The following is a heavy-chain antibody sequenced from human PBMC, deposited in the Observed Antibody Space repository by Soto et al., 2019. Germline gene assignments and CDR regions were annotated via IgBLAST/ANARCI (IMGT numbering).Heavy chain of an antibody. D-gene: IGHD2-15*01. Sequence: GGSLRLSCAASGFTFSSYAMSWVRQAPGKGLEWVSAISGSGDSTYYADSVRGRFTISRDNSKNTLYLQMNSLRAEDTAVYYCAKETLGYCSSGSCRIDYWGQGTLVTVSS. CDR1: GFTFSSYA. J-gene: IGHJ4*02. CDR3: AKETLGYCSSGSCRIDY. CDR2: ISGSGDST. V-gene: IGHV3-23*01.